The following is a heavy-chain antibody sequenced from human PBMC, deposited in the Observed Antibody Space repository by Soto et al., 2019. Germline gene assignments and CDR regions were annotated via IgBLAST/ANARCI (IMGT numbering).Heavy chain of an antibody. CDR1: GGSISSYY. CDR2: IYYSGST. D-gene: IGHD1-26*01. V-gene: IGHV4-59*12. Sequence: SETLSLTCTVSGGSISSYYWSWIRQPPGKGLEWIGYIYYSGSTNYNPSLKSRVTISVGTSKNLFSLKLSSVTAADTAVYYCARDLLRGGYYFDSWGQGTLVTVSS. J-gene: IGHJ4*02. CDR3: ARDLLRGGYYFDS.